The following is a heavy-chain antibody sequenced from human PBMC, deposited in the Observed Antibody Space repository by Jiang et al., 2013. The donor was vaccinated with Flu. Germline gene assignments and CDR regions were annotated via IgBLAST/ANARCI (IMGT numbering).Heavy chain of an antibody. CDR3: TRDLVRDVILIPTTYFDY. V-gene: IGHV3-49*02. J-gene: IGHJ4*02. Sequence: GKGDVEWVGFISKQTLIVGRTDYAASVKGRFTISRDDSKSIAYLQMSSLKTEDTAIYYCTRDLVRDVILIPTTYFDYWGQGALVTVSS. D-gene: IGHD2-8*01. CDR2: ISKQTLIVGRT.